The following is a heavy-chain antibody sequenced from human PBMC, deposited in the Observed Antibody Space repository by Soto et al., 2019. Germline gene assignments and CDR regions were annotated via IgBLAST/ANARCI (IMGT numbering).Heavy chain of an antibody. J-gene: IGHJ6*02. D-gene: IGHD3-10*01. CDR3: ARSSGSYSYYGLGV. V-gene: IGHV1-2*02. CDR2: INPNNGDT. CDR1: GYTFTGYY. Sequence: ASVKVSCKAAGYTFTGYYMHWVRQAPGQGLEWMGCINPNNGDTYYAQKFHGRVTMTRDTSVSTAYMELSRLRSDDTAVYHCARSSGSYSYYGLGVWGQGTTVTVSS.